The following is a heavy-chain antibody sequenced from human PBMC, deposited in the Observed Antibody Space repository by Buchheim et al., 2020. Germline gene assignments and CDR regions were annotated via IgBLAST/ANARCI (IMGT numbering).Heavy chain of an antibody. CDR1: GFTFSRYG. J-gene: IGHJ2*01. V-gene: IGHV3-30*18. D-gene: IGHD4-17*01. CDR3: AKDYSSVTTVWYFDL. Sequence: QVHLVESGGGVVQPGRSLRLSCAASGFTFSRYGMHWVRQAPGKGLEWVALISSDGSNKYYADSVKGRFTISRDNSKNKLYLQMNSLRAEDTAVYYCAKDYSSVTTVWYFDLWGRGTL. CDR2: ISSDGSNK.